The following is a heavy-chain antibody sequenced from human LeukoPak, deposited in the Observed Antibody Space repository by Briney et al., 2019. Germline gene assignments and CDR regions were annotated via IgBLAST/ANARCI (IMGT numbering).Heavy chain of an antibody. Sequence: GGSLRLSCAASGFTFSNAWMSWVRQAPGKGLEWVANIKGDGSEKYYVDSVKGRFTISRDNAKNALYLQMHSLRVEDTAVYYCARESIVVVPTTMDDASDIWGQGTMVTVSS. V-gene: IGHV3-7*01. CDR1: GFTFSNAW. CDR2: IKGDGSEK. CDR3: ARESIVVVPTTMDDASDI. D-gene: IGHD2-2*01. J-gene: IGHJ3*02.